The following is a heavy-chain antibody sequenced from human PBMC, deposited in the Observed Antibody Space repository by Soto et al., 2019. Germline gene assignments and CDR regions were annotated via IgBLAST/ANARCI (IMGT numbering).Heavy chain of an antibody. J-gene: IGHJ4*02. CDR1: GYTFTGYY. D-gene: IGHD6-13*01. V-gene: IGHV1-2*02. CDR3: ARGSSIAAAGTMDY. Sequence: ASVKVSCKASGYTFTGYYMHWVRQAPGQGLEWVGWINPNSGGTNYAQKFQGRVTMTRDTSISTAYMELSRLRSDDTAVYYCARGSSIAAAGTMDYWGQGTLVTVSS. CDR2: INPNSGGT.